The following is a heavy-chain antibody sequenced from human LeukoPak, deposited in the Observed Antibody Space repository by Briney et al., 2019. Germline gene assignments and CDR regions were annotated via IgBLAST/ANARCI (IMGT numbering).Heavy chain of an antibody. CDR1: GGSISTYY. Sequence: SETLSLTCTVSGGSISTYYWSWIRQPPGKGLEWIGYIYYTGSTSYNPSLKSRVTMSLDTPKSQFSLQLNSVTPADTAVYYCARGGNYWPQWWFDPWGRGTLVSVSS. V-gene: IGHV4-59*01. J-gene: IGHJ5*02. CDR2: IYYTGST. D-gene: IGHD1-26*01. CDR3: ARGGNYWPQWWFDP.